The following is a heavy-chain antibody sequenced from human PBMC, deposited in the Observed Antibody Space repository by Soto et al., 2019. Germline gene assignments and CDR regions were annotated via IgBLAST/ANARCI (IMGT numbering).Heavy chain of an antibody. V-gene: IGHV3-23*01. CDR1: GFTFSSYA. CDR3: ARRGSGSYYDY. D-gene: IGHD1-26*01. CDR2: ISGSGDST. Sequence: EVQLLESGGGLVQPGGSLRLSCAASGFTFSSYAMRWVRQAPGKGLEWVSAISGSGDSTYYADSVKGRFTISRDNSKNTLYLQMNSLRAEDTAKYYCARRGSGSYYDYWGQGTLGTVSS. J-gene: IGHJ4*02.